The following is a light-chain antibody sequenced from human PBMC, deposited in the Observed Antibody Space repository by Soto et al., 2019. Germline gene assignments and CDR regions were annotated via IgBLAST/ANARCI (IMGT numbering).Light chain of an antibody. CDR1: QRVSSNY. CDR2: GAS. J-gene: IGKJ4*01. V-gene: IGKV3-20*01. CDR3: QQYRSSPLT. Sequence: EIVLTQSPGTLSLSPGERATLSCRASQRVSSNYLAWYQQKPGQAPRLLIYGASSRATGIPGRFSGSGSGTVFTLALFDLDPDDFALYYRQQYRSSPLTFGGGTKVEIK.